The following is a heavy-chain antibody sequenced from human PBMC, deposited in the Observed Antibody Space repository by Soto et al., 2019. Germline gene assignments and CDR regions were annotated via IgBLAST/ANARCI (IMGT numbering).Heavy chain of an antibody. Sequence: ASVNVSCKASGYTFTSYGISWVRQAPGQGLEWMGWISAYNGNTNYAQKLQGRVTMTTDTSTSTAYMELRSLRSDDTAVYYCARIPYCSGGSCSYYYMDVWGKGTTVTVSS. J-gene: IGHJ6*03. CDR1: GYTFTSYG. V-gene: IGHV1-18*01. CDR2: ISAYNGNT. D-gene: IGHD2-15*01. CDR3: ARIPYCSGGSCSYYYMDV.